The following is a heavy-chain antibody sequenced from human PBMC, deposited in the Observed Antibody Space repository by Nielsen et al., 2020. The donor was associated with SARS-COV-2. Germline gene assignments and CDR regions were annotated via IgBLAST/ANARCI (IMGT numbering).Heavy chain of an antibody. J-gene: IGHJ4*02. CDR2: IKSKSDGGTT. CDR1: GFTFSDAW. D-gene: IGHD2-2*03. CDR3: AKGGAGYCAGTTCYAAIDS. Sequence: GESLKISCAASGFTFSDAWMSWVRQAPGKGLEWVGRIKSKSDGGTTHYAAPVKGRFTISRDNAKNSLYLQLTSLRVEDTAVYYCAKGGAGYCAGTTCYAAIDSWGQGTLVTVSS. V-gene: IGHV3-15*01.